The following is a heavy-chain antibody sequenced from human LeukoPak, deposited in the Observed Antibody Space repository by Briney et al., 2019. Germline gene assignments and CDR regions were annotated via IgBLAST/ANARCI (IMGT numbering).Heavy chain of an antibody. Sequence: PGGSLRLSCAASGFTFSSYGMHWVRQAPGKGLEWVAFIRYDGSNKHYADSVKGRFTISRDNSKNTLYLQMNSLRAEDTAVYYCAKDRATVTTYFDYWGQGTLVTVSS. CDR1: GFTFSSYG. J-gene: IGHJ4*02. CDR2: IRYDGSNK. V-gene: IGHV3-30*02. CDR3: AKDRATVTTYFDY. D-gene: IGHD4-17*01.